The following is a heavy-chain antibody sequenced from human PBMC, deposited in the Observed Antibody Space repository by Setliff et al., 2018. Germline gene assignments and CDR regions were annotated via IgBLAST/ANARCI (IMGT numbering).Heavy chain of an antibody. CDR1: GGSFSGYY. V-gene: IGHV4-34*01. Sequence: SETLSLTCAVYGGSFSGYYWSWIRQPPGKGLEWIGEINHSGSTSYNPSRKSRVTISVDTSKNQFSLKLSSVTAADTAVYYCAREGGGNSGGFDYWGQGTLVTVSS. CDR3: AREGGGNSGGFDY. CDR2: INHSGST. D-gene: IGHD2-21*02. J-gene: IGHJ4*02.